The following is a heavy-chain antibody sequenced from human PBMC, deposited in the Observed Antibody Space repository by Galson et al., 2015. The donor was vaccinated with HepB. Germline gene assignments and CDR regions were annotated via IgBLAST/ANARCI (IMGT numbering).Heavy chain of an antibody. J-gene: IGHJ5*01. CDR2: VSGPGLTT. V-gene: IGHV3-23*01. CDR1: GFTFSKFA. Sequence: SLRLSCAASGFTFSKFALGWVRQAPGKGLEWVSAVSGPGLTTYYADSVKGRFTISRDNSKNTVFLQLSSVRADDTAVYYCARSTSVLPNLFDSWGQGTLVTVSS. CDR3: ARSTSVLPNLFDS.